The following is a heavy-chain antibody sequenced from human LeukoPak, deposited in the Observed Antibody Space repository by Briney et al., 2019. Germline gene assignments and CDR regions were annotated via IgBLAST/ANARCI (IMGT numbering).Heavy chain of an antibody. Sequence: ASVKVSCKASGYTFTSYDINWVRQATGQGLEWMGWMNPNSGNTGYAQKFQGRATITRNTSISTAYMELSSLRSEDTAVYYCARADEGSSWYVLGLSSYYYYMDVWGKGTTVTVSS. CDR1: GYTFTSYD. J-gene: IGHJ6*03. CDR2: MNPNSGNT. D-gene: IGHD6-13*01. CDR3: ARADEGSSWYVLGLSSYYYYMDV. V-gene: IGHV1-8*03.